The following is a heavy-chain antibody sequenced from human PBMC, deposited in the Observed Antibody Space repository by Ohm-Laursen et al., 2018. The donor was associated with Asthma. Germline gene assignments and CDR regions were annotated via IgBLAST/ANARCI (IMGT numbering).Heavy chain of an antibody. CDR1: GGSFNTYV. CDR3: ARKAGSCISSTCYSLDF. Sequence: SSVKVSCKSLGGSFNTYVIGWVRQAPGQGLEWMGGINSVFGTTTYAQKFQGRVTVTADESTSTVYMELSSLRSEDTAVYYCARKAGSCISSTCYSLDFWGQGTLVTVSS. V-gene: IGHV1-69*01. D-gene: IGHD2-15*01. CDR2: INSVFGTT. J-gene: IGHJ4*02.